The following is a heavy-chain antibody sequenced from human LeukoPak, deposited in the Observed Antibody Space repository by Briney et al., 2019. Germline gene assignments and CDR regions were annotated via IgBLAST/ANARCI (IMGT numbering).Heavy chain of an antibody. CDR1: GFTFSSYG. CDR2: ISYDGSNK. V-gene: IGHV3-30*18. Sequence: TGGSLRLSCAASGFTFSSYGMHWVRQAPGKGLEWVAVISYDGSNKYYADSVKGRFTISRDNSKNTLYLQMNSLRAEDTAVYYCAKGWHGSGWDLYYYYYYMDVWGKGTTVTVSS. J-gene: IGHJ6*03. CDR3: AKGWHGSGWDLYYYYYYMDV. D-gene: IGHD6-19*01.